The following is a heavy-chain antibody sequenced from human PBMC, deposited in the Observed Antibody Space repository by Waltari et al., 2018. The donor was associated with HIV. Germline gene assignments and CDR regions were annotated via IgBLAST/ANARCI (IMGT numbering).Heavy chain of an antibody. CDR2: SNSSGDT. D-gene: IGHD3-22*01. CDR1: GGTFKTYY. Sequence: QVQLQQWGAGLLKPSETLSLTCAVYGGTFKTYYWTWIRQSPGRGLQWIGESNSSGDTKINPSLKSRVTLSVDKSKNQFSLRLNSVTGADAGLYYCAGGLWKKVETIMVLYTYYYDVMDVWGQGTTV. J-gene: IGHJ6*02. CDR3: AGGLWKKVETIMVLYTYYYDVMDV. V-gene: IGHV4-34*02.